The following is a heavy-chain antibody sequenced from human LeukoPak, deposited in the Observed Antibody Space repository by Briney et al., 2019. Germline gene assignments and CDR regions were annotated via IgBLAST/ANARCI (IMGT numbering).Heavy chain of an antibody. V-gene: IGHV3-30*18. CDR3: AKDRRLAAFDY. CDR2: ISYDGSNK. Sequence: PGGSLRLSCAASGFTFCSYSMHWVRRAPGKGLEWVAVISYDGSNKYYADSVKGRFTISRDNSKNTLYLQMNSLRAEDTAVYYCAKDRRLAAFDYGGQGTLVTVSS. J-gene: IGHJ4*02. D-gene: IGHD6-25*01. CDR1: GFTFCSYS.